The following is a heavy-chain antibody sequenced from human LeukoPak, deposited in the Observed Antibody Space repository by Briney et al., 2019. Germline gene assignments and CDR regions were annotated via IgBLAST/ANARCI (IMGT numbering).Heavy chain of an antibody. CDR2: INHSGST. V-gene: IGHV4-34*01. Sequence: SETLSLTCAVYGGSFSGYYCSWIRQPPGKGLEWIGEINHSGSTDYNPSLKSRVTISVDTSKNQFSLKLSSVTAADTAVYYCASHTAFDYWGQGTLVTVSS. CDR3: ASHTAFDY. CDR1: GGSFSGYY. D-gene: IGHD5-18*01. J-gene: IGHJ4*02.